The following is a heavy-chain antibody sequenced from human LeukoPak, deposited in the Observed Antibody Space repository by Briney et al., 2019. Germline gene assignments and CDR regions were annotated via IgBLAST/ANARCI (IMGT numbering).Heavy chain of an antibody. V-gene: IGHV1-2*06. Sequence: GASVKVSCKASGYTFTGYYMHWVRQAPGQGLEWMGRINPNSGGTNYAQKFQGRVTMTRDTSISTAYMELSRLRSDDTAAYYCARVPDYYGSGSSYYFDYWGQGTLVTVSS. CDR1: GYTFTGYY. CDR2: INPNSGGT. CDR3: ARVPDYYGSGSSYYFDY. J-gene: IGHJ4*02. D-gene: IGHD3-10*01.